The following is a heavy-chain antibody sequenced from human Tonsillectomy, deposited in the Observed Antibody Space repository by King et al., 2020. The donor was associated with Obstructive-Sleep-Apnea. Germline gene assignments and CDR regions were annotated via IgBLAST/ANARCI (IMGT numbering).Heavy chain of an antibody. CDR2: IYYSGNT. Sequence: PLQESGPGLVKPSQTLSLTCTVSGGSISSRGYYWSWIRQHPGKGLEWIGYIYYSGNTYYNPSLKSRLTISIDTSKNQFSLKLSSVTAADTAVYYCARSNYDILTGYYFDYWGQGTLVTVSS. D-gene: IGHD3-9*01. J-gene: IGHJ4*02. CDR1: GGSISSRGYY. V-gene: IGHV4-31*03. CDR3: ARSNYDILTGYYFDY.